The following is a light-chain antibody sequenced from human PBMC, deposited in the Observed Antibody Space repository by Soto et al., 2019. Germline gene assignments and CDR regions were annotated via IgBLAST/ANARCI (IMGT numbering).Light chain of an antibody. Sequence: EIVLTQSPATLSLSPGERATLSCRASQSVSSYLAWYQQKPGQAPSLLIYDASNRATGIPARFTGSGSGTDITLTIRSLEPEDFAVYHCQQRSNWLTFGGGTKVEIK. J-gene: IGKJ4*01. CDR3: QQRSNWLT. V-gene: IGKV3-11*01. CDR2: DAS. CDR1: QSVSSY.